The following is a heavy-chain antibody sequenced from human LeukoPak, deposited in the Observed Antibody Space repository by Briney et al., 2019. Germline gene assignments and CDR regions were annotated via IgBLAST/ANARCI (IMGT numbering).Heavy chain of an antibody. CDR2: INYDGTST. D-gene: IGHD6-6*01. V-gene: IGHV3-74*01. CDR3: ARHTTDRPNLIHH. Sequence: PGGSLRLSRAASVFTFSSKTYWTHWVRQAPGKGLVWVSRINYDGTSTNYADSVKGRFTISRDNASDPLYRQMKRLRAEDTAVYYCARHTTDRPNLIHHWGQGTLVTVSS. CDR1: VFTFSSKTYW. J-gene: IGHJ5*02.